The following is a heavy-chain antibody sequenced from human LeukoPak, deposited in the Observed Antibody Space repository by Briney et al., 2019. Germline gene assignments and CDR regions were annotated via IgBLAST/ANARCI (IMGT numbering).Heavy chain of an antibody. CDR2: IYYSGST. V-gene: IGHV4-59*01. CDR3: ARIPSGFGESREDAFDI. D-gene: IGHD3-10*01. CDR1: GGSISSYY. J-gene: IGHJ3*02. Sequence: SETLSLTCTVSGGSISSYYWSWIRQPPGKGLEWIGYIYYSGSTNYNPSLKSRVTISVDTSKNQFSLKLSSVTAADTAVYYCARIPSGFGESREDAFDIWGQGTMVTVSS.